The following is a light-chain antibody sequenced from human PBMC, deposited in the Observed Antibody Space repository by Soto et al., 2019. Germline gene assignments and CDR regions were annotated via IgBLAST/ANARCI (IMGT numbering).Light chain of an antibody. CDR3: SSYTSSKNYV. CDR1: SSDVGGYDF. J-gene: IGLJ1*01. V-gene: IGLV2-14*01. CDR2: DVS. Sequence: QSVLAQPASVSGSPGQSITISCTGTSSDVGGYDFVSWYQQHPGKAPKLMISDVSNRPSGGSNRFSGSKSGNTASLTISGLQAEDEADYYCSSYTSSKNYVFGTGTKVTVL.